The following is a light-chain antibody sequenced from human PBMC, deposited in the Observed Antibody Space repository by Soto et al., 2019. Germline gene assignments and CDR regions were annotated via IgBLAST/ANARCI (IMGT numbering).Light chain of an antibody. CDR3: AAWDDSLNADYV. J-gene: IGLJ1*01. CDR1: SSNIGSNT. CDR2: RNN. Sequence: QSVLTQPPSASGTPGQRVTISCSGSSSNIGSNTVNWYQQLPGTAPKLLIYRNNQRPSGVPDRFSGSKSGTSASLAISGLQSEDEADYYCAAWDDSLNADYVFGTGTKVTVL. V-gene: IGLV1-44*01.